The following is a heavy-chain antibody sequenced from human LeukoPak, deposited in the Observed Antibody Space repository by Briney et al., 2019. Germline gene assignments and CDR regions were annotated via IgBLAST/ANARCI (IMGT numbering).Heavy chain of an antibody. J-gene: IGHJ6*02. CDR1: GFSFSSYG. Sequence: ASVKVSCKASGFSFSSYGVNWVRQAPGQRLEWMGGINAFDGNAKYAKKFQGRVTMIIEKSTATAYMELRSLRHDDTAVYYCARGRGGNSYGDYYYFMDVWAQGTTVIVSS. CDR3: ARGRGGNSYGDYYYFMDV. V-gene: IGHV1-18*04. D-gene: IGHD5-18*01. CDR2: INAFDGNA.